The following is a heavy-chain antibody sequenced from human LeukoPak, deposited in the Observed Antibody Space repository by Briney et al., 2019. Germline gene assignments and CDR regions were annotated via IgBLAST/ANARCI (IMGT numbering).Heavy chain of an antibody. CDR3: ASTSSSWTLGAYMDV. J-gene: IGHJ6*03. Sequence: ASVKVSCKASGGTFSSYAISWVRQAPGQGLEWMGGTIPIFGTANYAQKFQGRVTITADKSTSTAYMELSSLRSEDTAVYYCASTSSSWTLGAYMDVWGKGTTVTVSS. D-gene: IGHD6-13*01. V-gene: IGHV1-69*06. CDR2: TIPIFGTA. CDR1: GGTFSSYA.